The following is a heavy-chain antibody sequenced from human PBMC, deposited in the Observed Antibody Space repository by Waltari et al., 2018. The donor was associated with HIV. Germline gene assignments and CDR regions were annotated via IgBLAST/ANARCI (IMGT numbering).Heavy chain of an antibody. V-gene: IGHV3-21*01. CDR2: IADSLPTYI. Sequence: DVQLVESGGGLVKPGGSLRLSCAASGFTFSSYIMTWVRQAPGKGVVWVASIADSLPTYIYYAGSVRGLFTNARDNAKNSLYLQMNNLGAEDTAVYYWAGEMATVYVDYWGQGTLVTVSS. CDR1: GFTFSSYI. J-gene: IGHJ4*02. D-gene: IGHD5-12*01. CDR3: AGEMATVYVDY.